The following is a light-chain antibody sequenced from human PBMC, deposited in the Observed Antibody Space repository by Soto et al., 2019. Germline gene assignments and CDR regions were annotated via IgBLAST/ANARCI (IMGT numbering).Light chain of an antibody. V-gene: IGKV3-15*01. Sequence: EIVMTQSPATLSVSPGERATLSCRASQSISARLGWYQQRPGQAPRLLIHGGSNRATGVPARFSGSGSGTEFTLTISSLQSEDFAVYYCQQYNTWRSITFGQGTRLEIK. CDR1: QSISAR. CDR3: QQYNTWRSIT. CDR2: GGS. J-gene: IGKJ5*01.